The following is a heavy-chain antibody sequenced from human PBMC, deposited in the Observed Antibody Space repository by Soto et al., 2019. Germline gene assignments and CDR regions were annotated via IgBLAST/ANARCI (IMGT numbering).Heavy chain of an antibody. CDR3: VEGWNDF. CDR2: IKSKADGGAR. Sequence: EVQMVQSGGDLVKPGGSLRLSCVTSGFMFSSAWMSWVRQAPGKGLEWVARIKSKADGGARDYAAPVKGRFTVSRDDSKNTVYLQMKSLRAEDTAVYYCVEGWNDFWGQGTLVTVSS. J-gene: IGHJ4*02. V-gene: IGHV3-15*01. CDR1: GFMFSSAW. D-gene: IGHD1-1*01.